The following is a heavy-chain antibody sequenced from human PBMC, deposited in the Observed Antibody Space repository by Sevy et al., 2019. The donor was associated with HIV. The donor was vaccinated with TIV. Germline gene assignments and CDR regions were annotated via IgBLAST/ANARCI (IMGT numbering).Heavy chain of an antibody. Sequence: GGSLRLSCAASGFTLSSYWMSWVRQAPGKGLEWVANIKQDGSEKYYVDSVKGRFTISRDNAKNSLYLQMNSLRVEDTAAYYCARARAYYYDNSGYCFDYWGQGTLVTVSS. D-gene: IGHD3-22*01. CDR2: IKQDGSEK. CDR3: ARARAYYYDNSGYCFDY. J-gene: IGHJ4*02. CDR1: GFTLSSYW. V-gene: IGHV3-7*01.